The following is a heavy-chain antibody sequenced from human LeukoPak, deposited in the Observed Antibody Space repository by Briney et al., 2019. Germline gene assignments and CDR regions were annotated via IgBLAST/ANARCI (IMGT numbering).Heavy chain of an antibody. CDR3: AREHDSSGYHYYYYYYGMDV. Sequence: PGGSLRLSCAASGLTFSSYGMHWVRQAPGKGLEWVAVISYDGSNKYYADSVKGRFTISRDNSKNTLYLQMNSLRAEDTAVYYCAREHDSSGYHYYYYYYGMDVWGQGTTVTVSS. D-gene: IGHD3-22*01. CDR2: ISYDGSNK. J-gene: IGHJ6*02. CDR1: GLTFSSYG. V-gene: IGHV3-30*03.